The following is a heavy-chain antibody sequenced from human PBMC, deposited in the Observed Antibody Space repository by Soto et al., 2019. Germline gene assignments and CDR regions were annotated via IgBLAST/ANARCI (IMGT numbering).Heavy chain of an antibody. CDR2: ISGSGGST. V-gene: IGHV3-23*01. Sequence: PGGSLRLSCAASGFTFSSYAMSWVRQAPGKGLEWVSAISGSGGSTYYADSVKGRFTISRDNSKNTLYLQMNSLRAEDTAVYYCAISRTYYDILTGQYNWFDPWGQGTLVTVSS. CDR1: GFTFSSYA. CDR3: AISRTYYDILTGQYNWFDP. J-gene: IGHJ5*02. D-gene: IGHD3-9*01.